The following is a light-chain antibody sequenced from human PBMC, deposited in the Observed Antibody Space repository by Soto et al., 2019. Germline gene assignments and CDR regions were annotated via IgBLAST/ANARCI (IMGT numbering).Light chain of an antibody. CDR1: QSVSSSY. Sequence: EVVLTQSPGTLSLSPGERATLSCRASQSVSSSYLAWYQQKPGQAPRRLIYGASSRATGIPERFSGSGSGTDCTVTISRLEPEDVAVYFCQQYGSSPRTFGEGTKVDIK. V-gene: IGKV3-20*01. J-gene: IGKJ1*01. CDR3: QQYGSSPRT. CDR2: GAS.